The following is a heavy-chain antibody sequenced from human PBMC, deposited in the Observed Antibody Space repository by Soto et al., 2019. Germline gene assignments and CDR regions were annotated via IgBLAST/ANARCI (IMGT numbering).Heavy chain of an antibody. Sequence: ASVKVSCKASGYTFTSYDINWVRQATGQGLEWMGWMNPNSGNTGYAQKFQGRVTMTRNTSISTAYMELSSLRSEDTAVYYCANNPGYSSSWYYYGMDVWGQGTTVTVSS. CDR3: ANNPGYSSSWYYYGMDV. V-gene: IGHV1-8*01. J-gene: IGHJ6*02. CDR2: MNPNSGNT. CDR1: GYTFTSYD. D-gene: IGHD6-13*01.